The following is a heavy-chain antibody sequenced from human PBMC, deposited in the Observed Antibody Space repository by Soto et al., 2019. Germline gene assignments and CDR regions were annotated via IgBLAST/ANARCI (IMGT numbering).Heavy chain of an antibody. Sequence: ASVKVSCKASGGTFSSYTISWVRQAPGQGLEWMGRITPILGIANYAQKFQGRVTITADKSTSTAYMELSSLRSEDTAIYYCAKGGWLDYWGQGTRVTVSS. CDR2: ITPILGIA. D-gene: IGHD2-15*01. CDR3: AKGGWLDY. CDR1: GGTFSSYT. J-gene: IGHJ4*02. V-gene: IGHV1-69*02.